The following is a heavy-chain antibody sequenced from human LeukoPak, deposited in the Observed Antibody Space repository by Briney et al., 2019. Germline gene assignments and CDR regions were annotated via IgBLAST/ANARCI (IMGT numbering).Heavy chain of an antibody. CDR2: IKQDGSEK. J-gene: IGHJ4*02. D-gene: IGHD6-13*01. CDR3: ARKGSSWYEGDSWDY. Sequence: GGSLRLSCAASGFTFSSYWMSWVRQAPGKGLEWVANIKQDGSEKYYVDSVKGRFTISRDNAKNSLYLQMNSLRAEDTAVYYCARKGSSWYEGDSWDYWGQGTLVTVSS. CDR1: GFTFSSYW. V-gene: IGHV3-7*01.